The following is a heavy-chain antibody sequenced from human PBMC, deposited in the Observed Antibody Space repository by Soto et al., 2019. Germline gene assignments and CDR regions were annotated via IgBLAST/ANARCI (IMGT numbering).Heavy chain of an antibody. V-gene: IGHV3-73*01. J-gene: IGHJ6*02. CDR3: ARGQGAAIGDYYYHGMDV. CDR1: GFIFSGYA. D-gene: IGHD2-2*02. CDR2: IRSRANNFAT. Sequence: PGGSLRLSCAASGFIFSGYAIHWVRQASGNGLEWVGRIRSRANNFATSSAASVKGRFTFSRDDSKNTAYLQMNTLKPHDTAVYYCARGQGAAIGDYYYHGMDVWGQGTTVTVSS.